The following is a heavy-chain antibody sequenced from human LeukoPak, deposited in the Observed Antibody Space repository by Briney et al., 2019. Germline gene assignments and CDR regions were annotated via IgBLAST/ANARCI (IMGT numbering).Heavy chain of an antibody. J-gene: IGHJ4*02. CDR1: GGSISSGGYY. D-gene: IGHD4-17*01. Sequence: ASQTLSLTCTVSGGSISSGGYYWRWIRQHPGKGLEWIGYIYYSGSTYYNPSLKSRVTISVDTSKNQFSLKLTSVTAADTAVYYCARDSRYGEPSYWGQGTLVTVSS. V-gene: IGHV4-31*03. CDR3: ARDSRYGEPSY. CDR2: IYYSGST.